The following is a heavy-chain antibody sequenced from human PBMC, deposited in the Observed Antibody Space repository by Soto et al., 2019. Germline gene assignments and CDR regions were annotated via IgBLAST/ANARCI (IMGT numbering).Heavy chain of an antibody. CDR1: GGSISSGGYS. J-gene: IGHJ4*02. CDR2: IYHSGST. V-gene: IGHV4-30-2*01. CDR3: AYKPKYNWNLDY. Sequence: SETLSLTCAVSGGSISSGGYSWSWIRQPPGKGLEWIGYIYHSGSTYYNPSLKSRVTISVDRSKNQFSLKLSSVTAADTAVYYCAYKPKYNWNLDYWGQGTLVTVSS. D-gene: IGHD1-20*01.